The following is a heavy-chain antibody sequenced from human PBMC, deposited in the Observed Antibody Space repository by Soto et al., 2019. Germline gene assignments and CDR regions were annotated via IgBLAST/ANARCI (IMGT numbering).Heavy chain of an antibody. D-gene: IGHD3-10*01. Sequence: EVQLLESGGGLVQPGGSLRLSCAASGFMFGSYAMSWVRQAPGKGLEWVSGISGSGTDTYYADAVKGRVTISRDNAKNTLYLQRNGLRAEDTSIYYCAKDLLSSYYYGMDAWGQGTTVTVSS. CDR3: AKDLLSSYYYGMDA. V-gene: IGHV3-23*01. CDR1: GFMFGSYA. CDR2: ISGSGTDT. J-gene: IGHJ6*01.